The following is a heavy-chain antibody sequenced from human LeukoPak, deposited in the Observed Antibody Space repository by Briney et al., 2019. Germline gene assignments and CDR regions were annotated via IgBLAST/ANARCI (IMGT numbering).Heavy chain of an antibody. CDR3: ARVGWNGYYGMGV. CDR2: INPSGGST. Sequence: ASVKVSCKASGYTFTSYYMHWVRQAPGQGLEWMGIINPSGGSTSYAQKFQGRVTMTRDMSTSTVYMELSSLRSEDTAVYYCARVGWNGYYGMGVWGKGTTVTVSS. J-gene: IGHJ6*04. D-gene: IGHD3-3*01. V-gene: IGHV1-46*01. CDR1: GYTFTSYY.